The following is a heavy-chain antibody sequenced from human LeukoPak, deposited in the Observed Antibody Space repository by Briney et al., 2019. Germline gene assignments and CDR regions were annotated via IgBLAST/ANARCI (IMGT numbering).Heavy chain of an antibody. Sequence: SETLSLTCTVSGGSISSSYYWSWIRQPPGKGLEWIGFIYYTGNTNCNPSLKSRVTISVDTPKNQFSLKLSSVTAADTAVYYCARAPMVRGARFDYWGQGTLVTVSS. V-gene: IGHV4-59*12. D-gene: IGHD3-10*01. CDR1: GGSISSSYY. CDR3: ARAPMVRGARFDY. J-gene: IGHJ4*02. CDR2: IYYTGNT.